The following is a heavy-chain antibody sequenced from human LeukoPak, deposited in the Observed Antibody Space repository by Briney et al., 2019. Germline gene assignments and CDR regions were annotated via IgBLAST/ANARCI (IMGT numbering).Heavy chain of an antibody. J-gene: IGHJ4*02. Sequence: PSEILSLTCTVSGGSISSYYWSWIRQPPGKGLEWFGYIYYSGSTNYNPSLKSRVTISVDTSKNQFSLNLSSVTAADTAVYYCARDLLSTAGYFDYWGQGTLVTVSS. V-gene: IGHV4-59*01. D-gene: IGHD6-19*01. CDR3: ARDLLSTAGYFDY. CDR2: IYYSGST. CDR1: GGSISSYY.